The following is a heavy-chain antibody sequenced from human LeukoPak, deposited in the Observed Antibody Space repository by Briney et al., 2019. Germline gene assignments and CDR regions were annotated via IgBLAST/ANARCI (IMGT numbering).Heavy chain of an antibody. D-gene: IGHD5-12*01. CDR1: GGTFSSYA. J-gene: IGHJ4*02. V-gene: IGHV1-69*13. CDR2: IIPIFGTA. Sequence: ASVKVSCKASGGTFSSYAISWVRQAPGQGLEWMGGIIPIFGTANYAQKFQGRVTITADESTSTAYMKLSSLRSEDTAVYYCAVNIVATTLAWDYWGQGTLVTVSS. CDR3: AVNIVATTLAWDY.